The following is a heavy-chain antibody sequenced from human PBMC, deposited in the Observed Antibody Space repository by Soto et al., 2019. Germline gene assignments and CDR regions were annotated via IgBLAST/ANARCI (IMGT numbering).Heavy chain of an antibody. CDR1: GFTFSSYA. V-gene: IGHV3-30-3*01. CDR2: ISYDGSNK. CDR3: ARVPSSSGRAHFDY. J-gene: IGHJ4*02. D-gene: IGHD2-15*01. Sequence: GGSLRLSCAASGFTFSSYAMHWVRQAPGKGLEWVAVISYDGSNKYYADSVKGRFTISRDNSKNTLYLQMNSLRAEETAVYYCARVPSSSGRAHFDYWGQGTLVTVSS.